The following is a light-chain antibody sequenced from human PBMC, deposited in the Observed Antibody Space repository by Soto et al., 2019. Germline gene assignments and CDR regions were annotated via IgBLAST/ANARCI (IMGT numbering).Light chain of an antibody. V-gene: IGLV2-14*03. J-gene: IGLJ2*01. CDR3: ESYTSSSTVI. Sequence: QSALTQPASVSGSPGQSITISCTGTSADVGAYNYVSWYQHHPGKAPKLIIYDVNNRPSGISNRFSGSKSANTASLTISGLQAEDEADYYCESYTSSSTVIFGGGTKVTVL. CDR1: SADVGAYNY. CDR2: DVN.